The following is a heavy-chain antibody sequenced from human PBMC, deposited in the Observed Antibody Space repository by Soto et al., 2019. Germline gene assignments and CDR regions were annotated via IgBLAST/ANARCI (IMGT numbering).Heavy chain of an antibody. CDR3: ARGIAAAGAVMEY. CDR1: GYTLKYYY. J-gene: IGHJ4*02. CDR2: IYGAAST. D-gene: IGHD6-13*01. V-gene: IGHV3-53*02. Sequence: EVQLVETGGGLIQPGGSLRLSCAAYGYTLKYYYMSWVRQAPGKGLEWVSVIYGAASTHYADSVRGRFTISRDNSKNTLYLQMNSLRAEDTAVYYCARGIAAAGAVMEYWGQGTLVTDSS.